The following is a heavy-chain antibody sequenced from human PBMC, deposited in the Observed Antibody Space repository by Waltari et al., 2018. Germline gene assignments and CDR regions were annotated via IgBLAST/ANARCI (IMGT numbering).Heavy chain of an antibody. D-gene: IGHD6-19*01. V-gene: IGHV3-30-3*01. CDR1: GFTFSSYA. CDR3: ARGPPLAVAGTVNDY. CDR2: ISYDGSNN. J-gene: IGHJ4*02. Sequence: QVQLVESGGGVVQPGRSLRLSCAASGFTFSSYAMHWVRQAPGKGLQWVAVISYDGSNNYYADSVKGRFTISRDNSKNTLYLQMNSLRAEDTAVYYCARGPPLAVAGTVNDYWGQGTLVTVSS.